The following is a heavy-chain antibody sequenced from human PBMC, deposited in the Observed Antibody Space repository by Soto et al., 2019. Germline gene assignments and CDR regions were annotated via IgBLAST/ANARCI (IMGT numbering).Heavy chain of an antibody. Sequence: PGGSLRLSCAASGFTFSAYAMSWVLQAPWKGLEWVSRISDSGGNTYYADSVKGRFTISRDNSKNTLYVQMNSLRAEDTAIYYCAKDWSYYGSGSQRYYMDVWGNGTTVTVSS. J-gene: IGHJ6*03. D-gene: IGHD3-10*01. CDR2: ISDSGGNT. CDR1: GFTFSAYA. CDR3: AKDWSYYGSGSQRYYMDV. V-gene: IGHV3-23*01.